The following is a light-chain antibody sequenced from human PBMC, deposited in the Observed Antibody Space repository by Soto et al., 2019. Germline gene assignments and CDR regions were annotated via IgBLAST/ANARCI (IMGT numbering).Light chain of an antibody. CDR2: KAS. CDR1: QTINGW. CDR3: QQYNSYSPWT. V-gene: IGKV1-5*03. Sequence: DIQMTQSPSTLSASVGDRVTITCRASQTINGWLAWYQQKPGKAPNLLIYKASSLESGVPSRFSGSGSGTEFTLTISSLQPDDFATYYCQQYNSYSPWTFGQGTKVDIK. J-gene: IGKJ1*01.